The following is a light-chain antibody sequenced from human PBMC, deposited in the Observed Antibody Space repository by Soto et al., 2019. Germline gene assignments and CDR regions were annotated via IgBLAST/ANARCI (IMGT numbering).Light chain of an antibody. Sequence: EIVLTQSPSTLSLSPGERATLSCRASQSIGSRLAWYQQKPGQAPRLLISGASSRATGIPDRFSGSGSGTDFTLTISRLEPEDFALYYCQHYVERSPITFGQGTRLEIK. V-gene: IGKV3-20*01. J-gene: IGKJ5*01. CDR2: GAS. CDR1: QSIGSR. CDR3: QHYVERSPIT.